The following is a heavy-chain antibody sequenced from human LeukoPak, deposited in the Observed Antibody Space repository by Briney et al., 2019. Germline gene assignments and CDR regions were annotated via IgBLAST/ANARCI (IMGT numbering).Heavy chain of an antibody. D-gene: IGHD3-16*01. CDR3: ARDYAEEYYYYYMDV. V-gene: IGHV4-39*07. J-gene: IGHJ6*03. CDR1: GGSISSSSYY. Sequence: SETLSLTCTVSGGSISSSSYYWGWIRQPPGKGLEWIGSIYYSGSTYYSPSLKSRVTMSVDTSKNQFSLKLSSVTAADTAVYYCARDYAEEYYYYYMDVWGKGTTVTVSS. CDR2: IYYSGST.